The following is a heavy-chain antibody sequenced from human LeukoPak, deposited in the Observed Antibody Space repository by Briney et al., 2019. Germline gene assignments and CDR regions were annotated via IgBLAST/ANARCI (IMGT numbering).Heavy chain of an antibody. D-gene: IGHD1-26*01. Sequence: GGSLRLSCAASGFSFSDWSMSWVRQAPGKGLESVAYISYKSVIHYRDSVEGRFTISRDNGKNSLYLQMGSLRAEDTAVYYCARGSGGVGAALHYWGQGTLVTVSS. J-gene: IGHJ4*02. CDR3: ARGSGGVGAALHY. CDR2: ISYKSVI. CDR1: GFSFSDWS. V-gene: IGHV3-69-1*01.